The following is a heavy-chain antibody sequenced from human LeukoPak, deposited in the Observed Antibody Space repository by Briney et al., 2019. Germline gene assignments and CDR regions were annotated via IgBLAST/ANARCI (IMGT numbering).Heavy chain of an antibody. CDR3: ATIESVPRDFDY. J-gene: IGHJ4*02. CDR2: INPNSGCT. D-gene: IGHD5-24*01. Sequence: ASVKVSCKASGYTFTAYYIHWVRQAPAQGLESRVWINPNSGCTNYAQKVQGRVTITSDTSISTAYMELTRLRSDDTAVYYCATIESVPRDFDYWGQGTLVTVSS. CDR1: GYTFTAYY. V-gene: IGHV1-2*02.